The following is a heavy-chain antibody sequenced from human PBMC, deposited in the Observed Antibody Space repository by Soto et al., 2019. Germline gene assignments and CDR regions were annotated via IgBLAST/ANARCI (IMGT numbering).Heavy chain of an antibody. V-gene: IGHV1-69*02. Sequence: QVQLVQSGAEVKKPGSSVKVSCKASGGTFSSYTISWVRQAPGQGLEWMGRIIPILGIVNYAQKFQGRVTITADKSTSTAYMELSSLRSEDTAVYYCTRGRDHSSSRITWGQGTLVTVSS. D-gene: IGHD6-13*01. CDR3: TRGRDHSSSRIT. CDR2: IIPILGIV. J-gene: IGHJ5*02. CDR1: GGTFSSYT.